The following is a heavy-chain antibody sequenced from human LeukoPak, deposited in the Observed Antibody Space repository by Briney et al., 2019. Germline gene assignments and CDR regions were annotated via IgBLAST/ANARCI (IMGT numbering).Heavy chain of an antibody. CDR2: INHSGST. V-gene: IGHV4-34*01. Sequence: SETLSLTCAVYGGSFSGYYWSWIRQPPGKGLEWIGEINHSGSTNYNRSLKSRVTISVDTSKNQFSLKLSSVTAADTAVFYCARGGRRLPIDYWGQGTLVTVSS. J-gene: IGHJ4*02. CDR1: GGSFSGYY. CDR3: ARGGRRLPIDY.